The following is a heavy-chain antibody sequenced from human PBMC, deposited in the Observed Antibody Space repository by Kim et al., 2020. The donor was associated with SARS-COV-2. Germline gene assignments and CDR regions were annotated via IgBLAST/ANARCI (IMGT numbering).Heavy chain of an antibody. V-gene: IGHV3-9*01. Sequence: VYADSVKGRFTIPRDNDKNSLYLQMNSLTTEDTALYYCAGKKGGQTSFDYWGQGTLVTVSS. D-gene: IGHD3-16*01. CDR3: AGKKGGQTSFDY. J-gene: IGHJ4*02.